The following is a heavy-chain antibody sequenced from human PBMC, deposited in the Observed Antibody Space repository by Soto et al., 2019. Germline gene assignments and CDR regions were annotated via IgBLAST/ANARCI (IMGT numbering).Heavy chain of an antibody. J-gene: IGHJ6*02. V-gene: IGHV4-4*07. CDR2: IYTSGST. CDR3: ARDLNDFWRLQNYGMDV. CDR1: GGSISSYY. Sequence: SETLSLTCTVSGGSISSYYWSWIRQPAGKGLEWIGRIYTSGSTNYNPSLKSRVTMSVDTSKNQFSLKLSSVTAADTAVYYCARDLNDFWRLQNYGMDVWGQGTTVTVSS. D-gene: IGHD3-3*01.